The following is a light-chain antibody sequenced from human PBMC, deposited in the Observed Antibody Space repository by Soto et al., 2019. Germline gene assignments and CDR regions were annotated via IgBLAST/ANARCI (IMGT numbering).Light chain of an antibody. J-gene: IGKJ4*01. CDR2: AAY. CDR3: QKYDNAPLT. CDR1: QDISTY. Sequence: DIQMTQAPSSLSASVGDRVTITCRARQDISTYLAWYQQKPGKVPKLLISAAYTLQSGVPPRFSVSGSDTDFTLTLSSLQPEAVATYYCQKYDNAPLTFGGGTKVEIK. V-gene: IGKV1-27*01.